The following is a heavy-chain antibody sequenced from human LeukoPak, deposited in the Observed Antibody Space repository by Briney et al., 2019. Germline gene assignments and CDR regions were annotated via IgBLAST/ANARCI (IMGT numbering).Heavy chain of an antibody. Sequence: GGSLRLSCAASGFTFNNYWMHWVRQAPGKGLVWVARINSDGTSTIYADSVKGRFTVFRDNAKNSLFLQMTSLTGEDTAVYFCARGGDYFDYWGQGALVTVSS. D-gene: IGHD1-26*01. J-gene: IGHJ4*02. CDR3: ARGGDYFDY. CDR1: GFTFNNYW. V-gene: IGHV3-74*01. CDR2: INSDGTST.